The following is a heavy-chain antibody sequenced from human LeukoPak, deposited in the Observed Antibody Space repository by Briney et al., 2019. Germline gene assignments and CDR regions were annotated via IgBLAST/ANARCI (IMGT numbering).Heavy chain of an antibody. CDR2: ISAYNGST. Sequence: AASVKVSCKASGYTFTSYGISWVRQAPGQGLEWMGWISAYNGSTNYAQKLQGRVTMTTDTSTSTAYMELRSLRSDDTAVYYCARESRRYYYDSSGYYPFGYWGQGTLVTVSS. CDR3: ARESRRYYYDSSGYYPFGY. CDR1: GYTFTSYG. J-gene: IGHJ4*02. V-gene: IGHV1-18*01. D-gene: IGHD3-22*01.